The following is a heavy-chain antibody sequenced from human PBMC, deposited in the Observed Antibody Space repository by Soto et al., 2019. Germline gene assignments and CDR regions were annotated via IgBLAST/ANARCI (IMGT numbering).Heavy chain of an antibody. CDR2: IFPTGAT. CDR1: GDSMNNYY. Sequence: SETPSLTCTVSGDSMNNYYWSWIRQTPGKGLEWIGYIFPTGATEYTPSLKSRITMSVDTSKSQFSLKVTTVTAADTAVYYCARQPVAPGLRYFDSWGQGTLVTVSS. J-gene: IGHJ4*02. CDR3: ARQPVAPGLRYFDS. D-gene: IGHD5-12*01. V-gene: IGHV4-4*08.